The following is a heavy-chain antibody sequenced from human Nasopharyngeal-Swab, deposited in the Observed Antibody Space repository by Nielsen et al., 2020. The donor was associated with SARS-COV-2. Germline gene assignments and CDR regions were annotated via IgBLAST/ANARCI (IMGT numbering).Heavy chain of an antibody. CDR2: IKQDGSEK. D-gene: IGHD4/OR15-4a*01. Sequence: GEPLKISCAASGFTFSSYWMSRVRQAPGKGLEWVANIKQDGSEKYYVDSVKGRFTISRDNAKNSLYLQMNSLRAEDTAVYYCARHLTTHPFDYWGQGTPVTVSS. J-gene: IGHJ4*02. CDR1: GFTFSSYW. CDR3: ARHLTTHPFDY. V-gene: IGHV3-7*03.